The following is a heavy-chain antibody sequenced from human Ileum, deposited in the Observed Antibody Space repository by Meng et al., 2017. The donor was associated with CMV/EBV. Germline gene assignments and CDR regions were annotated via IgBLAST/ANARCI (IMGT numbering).Heavy chain of an antibody. Sequence: GGSLRPSCAASGFTVSSNYMSWVRQDPGKGLEWVSVIYSGGSTYYADSVKGRFTISRDNSKNTLYLQMNSLRAEDTAVYYCARGGGPYYFDYWGQGTLVTVSS. CDR2: IYSGGST. J-gene: IGHJ4*02. CDR1: GFTVSSNY. D-gene: IGHD3-16*01. V-gene: IGHV3-53*01. CDR3: ARGGGPYYFDY.